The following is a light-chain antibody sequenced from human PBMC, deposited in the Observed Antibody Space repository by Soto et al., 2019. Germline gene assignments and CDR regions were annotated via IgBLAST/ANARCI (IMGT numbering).Light chain of an antibody. CDR2: KAS. V-gene: IGKV1-5*03. J-gene: IGKJ1*01. CDR3: QQYNSYSPTWT. CDR1: QSISSW. Sequence: DIQMTQSPSTLSASVGDRVTITCRASQSISSWLAWYQQKPGKAPKLLIYKASSLESGVPSRSSGSGSGTEFTLTISSLQPDDFAAYYCQQYNSYSPTWTFGQGTKVEVK.